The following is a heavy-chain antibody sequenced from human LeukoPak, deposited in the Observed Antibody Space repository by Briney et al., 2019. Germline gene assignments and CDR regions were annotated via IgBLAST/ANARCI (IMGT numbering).Heavy chain of an antibody. D-gene: IGHD2-2*01. J-gene: IGHJ4*02. CDR1: GFTFSSSS. CDR2: ISSSASYI. V-gene: IGHV3-21*01. Sequence: SGGSLRLSCAASGFTFSSSSMNWVRQAPGKGLEWVSSISSSASYIYYADSVKGRFTISRDNAKNSLYLQMHSLRAEDTAVYFCARDPSSYYFDYWGQGTLVSVSS. CDR3: ARDPSSYYFDY.